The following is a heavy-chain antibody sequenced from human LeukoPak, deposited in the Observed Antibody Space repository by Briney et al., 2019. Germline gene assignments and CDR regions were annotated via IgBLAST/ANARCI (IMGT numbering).Heavy chain of an antibody. J-gene: IGHJ4*02. V-gene: IGHV4-34*01. CDR2: INHSGST. D-gene: IGHD5-24*01. Sequence: PSETLSLTCAVYDGSFSGYYWSWIRQSPGKGLEWIGEINHSGSTNCNPSLKSRVTISTDTSKNQFSLRLSSLTAAGTAVYYCARRLSRRDGYNYGYWGQGTLVTVSS. CDR1: DGSFSGYY. CDR3: ARRLSRRDGYNYGY.